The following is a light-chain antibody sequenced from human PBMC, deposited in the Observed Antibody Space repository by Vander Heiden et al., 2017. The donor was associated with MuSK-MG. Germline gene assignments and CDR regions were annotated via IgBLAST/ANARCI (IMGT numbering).Light chain of an antibody. CDR3: QQYDSSPLT. V-gene: IGKV3-20*01. Sequence: IVLTQSPGTLSLSPGERATLSCRATQNVDSKYLAWYQQIPGQAPRLLIYGTSSRATGIPDRFSGSGSGTDFTLTISRLEPEDFAVYYCQQYDSSPLTFGGGTKVEIK. CDR2: GTS. CDR1: QNVDSKY. J-gene: IGKJ4*01.